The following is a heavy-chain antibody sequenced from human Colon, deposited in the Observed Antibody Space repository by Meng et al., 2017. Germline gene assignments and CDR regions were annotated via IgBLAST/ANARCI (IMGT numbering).Heavy chain of an antibody. J-gene: IGHJ5*02. CDR2: MNPNSGNT. D-gene: IGHD2-2*01. Sequence: QGRLGPFGGEVSEPVSSVKVSCKASGYTCTSYDSNWVRQAPGQGLEWMGWMNPNSGNTGYAQKFQGRVTMTRNTSISTAYMELSSLTSEDTAVYYCARGPDIVVVSAASGSTWFDPWGQGTLVTVSS. CDR1: GYTCTSYD. CDR3: ARGPDIVVVSAASGSTWFDP. V-gene: IGHV1-8*01.